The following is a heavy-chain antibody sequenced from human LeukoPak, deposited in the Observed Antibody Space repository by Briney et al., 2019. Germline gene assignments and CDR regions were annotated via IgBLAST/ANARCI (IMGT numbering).Heavy chain of an antibody. CDR3: ARVNDGSGGWRDFDY. CDR1: GFTFNNYW. J-gene: IGHJ4*02. V-gene: IGHV3-74*01. D-gene: IGHD6-19*01. CDR2: ISSDGSST. Sequence: GGSLRLSCAASGFTFNNYWMHWVRQAAGKGLVWVSRISSDGSSTNYADSVKGRFTISRDNANNTLYLQMNSLRAEDSAVYYCARVNDGSGGWRDFDYWGQGTLVTVSS.